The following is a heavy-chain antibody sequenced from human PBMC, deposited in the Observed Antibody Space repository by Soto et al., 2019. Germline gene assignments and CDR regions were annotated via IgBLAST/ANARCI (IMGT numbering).Heavy chain of an antibody. CDR2: TYYRSKWYN. CDR3: SRDHRKVQYYYYGMDV. Sequence: SQTLSLTCAISGDSVSSNSAAWNWIRQSPSRGLEWLGRTYYRSKWYNDYAVSVKSRITINPDTSKNQFSLQLNSVTPEDTAVYYCSRDHRKVQYYYYGMDVWGQGTTVTVSS. CDR1: GDSVSSNSAA. V-gene: IGHV6-1*01. J-gene: IGHJ6*02.